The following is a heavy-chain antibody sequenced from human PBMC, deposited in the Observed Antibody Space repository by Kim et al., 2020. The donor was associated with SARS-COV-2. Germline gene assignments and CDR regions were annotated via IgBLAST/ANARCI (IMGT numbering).Heavy chain of an antibody. D-gene: IGHD6-19*01. CDR3: ARGEGSSGWYRRNYFDY. V-gene: IGHV4-34*01. CDR2: INHSGST. J-gene: IGHJ4*02. Sequence: SETLSITCAVYGGSFSGYYWSWIRQPPGKGLEWIGEINHSGSTNYNPSLKSRVTISVDTSKNQFSLKLSSVTAADTAVYYCARGEGSSGWYRRNYFDYWGQGTLVTVSS. CDR1: GGSFSGYY.